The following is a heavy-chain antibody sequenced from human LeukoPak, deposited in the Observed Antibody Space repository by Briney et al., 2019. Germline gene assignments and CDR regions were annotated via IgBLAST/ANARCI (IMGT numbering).Heavy chain of an antibody. CDR3: ARHAGNTMYYLFDP. Sequence: SETLSLICTVSGGSISSSSYYWGWVRQPPGKGLEWIGSIYYSGSTYYNPFLKSRGTISVDTSKNQFSLKLSSVTAADTAVYYCARHAGNTMYYLFDPWGQGTLVTVSS. J-gene: IGHJ5*02. CDR2: IYYSGST. CDR1: GGSISSSSYY. V-gene: IGHV4-39*01. D-gene: IGHD3-10*01.